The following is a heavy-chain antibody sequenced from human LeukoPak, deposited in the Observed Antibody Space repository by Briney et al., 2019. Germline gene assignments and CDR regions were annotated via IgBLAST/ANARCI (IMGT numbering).Heavy chain of an antibody. Sequence: PSETLSLTCAVYGGSFSGYYWSWIRQPPGKGLEWIGEINHSGSTNYNPSLKSRVTISVDTSKNQFSLKLSSVTAADTAVYYCAREVSSYGSLYMDVWGKGTTDTVSS. CDR1: GGSFSGYY. V-gene: IGHV4-34*01. CDR3: AREVSSYGSLYMDV. J-gene: IGHJ6*03. CDR2: INHSGST. D-gene: IGHD5-18*01.